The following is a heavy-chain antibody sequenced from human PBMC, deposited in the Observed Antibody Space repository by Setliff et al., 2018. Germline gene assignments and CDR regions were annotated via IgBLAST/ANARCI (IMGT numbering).Heavy chain of an antibody. J-gene: IGHJ3*02. V-gene: IGHV4-34*01. Sequence: PSETLSLTCTVYGASFSDYYWGWIRQPPGKGLEWIGSIYHSGSSYYNSSLRSRVTISVDTSKKQLSLKLRSVTAADTAVYYCAKGRMRGSCSGPSCTYDPFDIWGQGTPVTVSS. CDR3: AKGRMRGSCSGPSCTYDPFDI. CDR1: GASFSDYY. CDR2: IYHSGSS. D-gene: IGHD2-2*01.